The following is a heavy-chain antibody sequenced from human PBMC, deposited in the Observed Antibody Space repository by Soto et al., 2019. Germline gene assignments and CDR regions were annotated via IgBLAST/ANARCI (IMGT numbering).Heavy chain of an antibody. V-gene: IGHV4-34*01. CDR1: GGSFSGYY. J-gene: IGHJ2*01. CDR3: ARATYDILTGYYRWTYWYFDP. Sequence: SETLSLTCAVYGGSFSGYYWSWIRQPPGKGLEWIGEINHSGSTNYNPSLKSRVTISVDTSKNQFSLKLSSVTAADTAVYYCARATYDILTGYYRWTYWYFDPWGRGTLVTVSS. D-gene: IGHD3-9*01. CDR2: INHSGST.